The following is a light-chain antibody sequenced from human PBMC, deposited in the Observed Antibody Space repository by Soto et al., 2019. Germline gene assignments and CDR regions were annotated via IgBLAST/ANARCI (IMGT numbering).Light chain of an antibody. CDR2: DAS. Sequence: EIVLTQSPATLSLSPGERATLSCRASQSVSSYLAWYQQKPGQAPRLLIYDASNRATGIPARFSGSGSGTDFPLPISSLEPEDFAFYYCQQRSNCPLTSGGGTKVETK. V-gene: IGKV3-11*01. CDR1: QSVSSY. CDR3: QQRSNCPLT. J-gene: IGKJ4*01.